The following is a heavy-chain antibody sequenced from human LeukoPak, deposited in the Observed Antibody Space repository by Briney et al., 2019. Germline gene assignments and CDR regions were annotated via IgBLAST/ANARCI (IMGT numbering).Heavy chain of an antibody. CDR3: ARLGYDFWSGTFNWFDP. CDR1: GGSISSSSYY. CDR2: IYYSGST. Sequence: SETLSLTCTVSGGSISSSSYYWGWIRQPPGKGLECIGSIYYSGSTYYNPSLKSRVTISVDTSKNQFSLTLSSVTAADSSVYYCARLGYDFWSGTFNWFDPWGQGTLVTVSS. J-gene: IGHJ5*02. D-gene: IGHD3-3*01. V-gene: IGHV4-39*07.